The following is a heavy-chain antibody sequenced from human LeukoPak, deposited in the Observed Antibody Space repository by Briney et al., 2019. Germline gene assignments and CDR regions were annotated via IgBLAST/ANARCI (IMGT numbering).Heavy chain of an antibody. CDR3: ARDLTGKYYYGMDV. V-gene: IGHV3-48*02. Sequence: GRSLRLSCAASGFTFSTYGMHWVRQAPGKGLEWVSYISSSSSTIYYADSVKGRFTISRDNAKNSLYLQMNSLRDEDTAVYYCARDLTGKYYYGMDVWGQGTTVTVSS. CDR2: ISSSSSTI. J-gene: IGHJ6*02. CDR1: GFTFSTYG.